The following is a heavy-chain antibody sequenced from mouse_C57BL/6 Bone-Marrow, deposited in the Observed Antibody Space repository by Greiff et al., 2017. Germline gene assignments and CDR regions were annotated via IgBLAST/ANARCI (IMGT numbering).Heavy chain of an antibody. D-gene: IGHD1-1*01. J-gene: IGHJ1*03. V-gene: IGHV5-4*01. CDR2: ISDGGSYT. CDR1: GFTFSSYA. CDR3: ARDFITTARYFDV. Sequence: EVKLMESGGGLVKPGGSLKLSCAASGFTFSSYAMSWVRQTPEKRLEWVATISDGGSYTYYPDNVKGRFTISRDNAKNNLYLQMSHLKSEDTAMYYCARDFITTARYFDVWGTGTTVTVSS.